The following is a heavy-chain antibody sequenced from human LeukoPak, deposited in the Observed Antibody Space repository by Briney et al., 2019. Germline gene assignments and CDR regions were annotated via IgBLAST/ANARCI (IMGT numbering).Heavy chain of an antibody. CDR3: ARDSGEMATITSAFDI. V-gene: IGHV4-61*01. J-gene: IGHJ3*02. CDR1: GGSVSSGSYY. CDR2: IYYSGST. Sequence: SETLSLTCTVSGGSVSSGSYYWSWIRQPPGKGLEWIGYIYYSGSTNYNPPLKSRVTISVDTSKNQFSLKLSSVTAADTAVYYCARDSGEMATITSAFDIWGQGTMVTVSS. D-gene: IGHD5-24*01.